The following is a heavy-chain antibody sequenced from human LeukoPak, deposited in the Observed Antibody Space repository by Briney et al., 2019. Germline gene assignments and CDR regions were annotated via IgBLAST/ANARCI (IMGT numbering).Heavy chain of an antibody. CDR1: VFTFSRYG. J-gene: IGHJ3*01. D-gene: IGHD1-26*01. CDR3: ARSSGGSYYGAFDV. CDR2: IWYDGSNK. Sequence: GGSLRLSCAASVFTFSRYGMHWVRQAPGKGLEWVAVIWYDGSNKYYADSVKGRFTISRDNSKNTLYLQMNSLRAEDTAVYYCARSSGGSYYGAFDVWGQGTMVAVSS. V-gene: IGHV3-33*01.